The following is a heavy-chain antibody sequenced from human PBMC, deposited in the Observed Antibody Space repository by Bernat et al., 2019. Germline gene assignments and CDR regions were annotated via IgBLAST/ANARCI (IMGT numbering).Heavy chain of an antibody. D-gene: IGHD3-3*01. V-gene: IGHV3-23*01. CDR3: AKDPKYDFWSGYHFDY. CDR1: GFTFSSCA. J-gene: IGHJ4*02. CDR2: ISGSGSST. Sequence: EVQLLESGGGLVQPGGSLRLSCAASGFTFSSCAMSWVRQVPGKGLEWVSAISGSGSSTYYADSVKGRFTVSRDNSKNTLYLQMNSLRAEDTAVYYCAKDPKYDFWSGYHFDYWGQGTLVTVSS.